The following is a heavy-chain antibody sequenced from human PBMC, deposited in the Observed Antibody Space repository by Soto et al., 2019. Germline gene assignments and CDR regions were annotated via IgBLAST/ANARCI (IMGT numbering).Heavy chain of an antibody. Sequence: PGGSLRLSCAASGFTFSSYGMHWVRQAPGKGLEWVAVISYDGSNKYYADSVKGRSTISRDNSKNTLYLQMNSLRAEDTAVYYCASGDDYTGNAFDIWGQGTMVTVSS. CDR3: ASGDDYTGNAFDI. V-gene: IGHV3-30*03. CDR1: GFTFSSYG. D-gene: IGHD4-4*01. CDR2: ISYDGSNK. J-gene: IGHJ3*02.